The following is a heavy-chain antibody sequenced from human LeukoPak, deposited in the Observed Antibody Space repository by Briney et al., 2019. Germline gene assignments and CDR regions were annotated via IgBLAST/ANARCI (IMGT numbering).Heavy chain of an antibody. V-gene: IGHV4-34*01. CDR3: ARGIVGATTPFDY. D-gene: IGHD1-26*01. J-gene: IGHJ4*02. Sequence: SETLSLTCAVYGGSFSGYYWSWIRQPPGKGLEWIGEINHSGSTYYNPSLKSRVTISVDRSKNQFSLKLSSVTAADTAVYYCARGIVGATTPFDYWGQGTLVTVSS. CDR2: INHSGST. CDR1: GGSFSGYY.